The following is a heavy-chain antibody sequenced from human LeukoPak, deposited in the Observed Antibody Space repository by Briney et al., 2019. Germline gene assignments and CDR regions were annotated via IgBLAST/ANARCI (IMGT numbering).Heavy chain of an antibody. J-gene: IGHJ3*02. V-gene: IGHV4-59*01. CDR2: IYYSGSN. CDR3: ARRRITIFGVVISHDAFDI. Sequence: SETLSLTCTVSGGSISSYYWSWIRQPPGKGLEWIGYIYYSGSNNYNTSLKSRVTISVDTSKNQFSLKLSSVTAADTAVYYCARRRITIFGVVISHDAFDIWGQGTMVTVSS. CDR1: GGSISSYY. D-gene: IGHD3-3*01.